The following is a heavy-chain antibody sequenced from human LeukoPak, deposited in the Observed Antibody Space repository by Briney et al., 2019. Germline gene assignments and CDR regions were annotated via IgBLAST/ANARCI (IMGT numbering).Heavy chain of an antibody. CDR2: IYYSGST. V-gene: IGHV4-59*01. CDR3: ARVSWGSSFAVGAFDI. J-gene: IGHJ3*02. CDR1: GGSICSYY. Sequence: PSETLSLTCTVSGGSICSYYWSWIRQPPGKGLEWIGYIYYSGSTNYNPSLKSRVTISVDTSKNQFSLKLSSVTAADTAVYYCARVSWGSSFAVGAFDIWGQGTMVTVSS. D-gene: IGHD3-16*01.